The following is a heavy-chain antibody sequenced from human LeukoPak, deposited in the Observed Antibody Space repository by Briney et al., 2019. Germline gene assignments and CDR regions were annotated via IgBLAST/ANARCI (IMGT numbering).Heavy chain of an antibody. D-gene: IGHD3-10*01. CDR2: MNPNSGNT. CDR3: ARGGGFSSYGSGTYRWSDQNWFDP. J-gene: IGHJ5*02. CDR1: GYTFTSYD. Sequence: GASVKVSCKASGYTFTSYDINWVRQATGQGLEWMGWMNPNSGNTGYAQKFQGRVTMTRNTSISTAYMELSRLRSDDTAVYYCARGGGFSSYGSGTYRWSDQNWFDPWGQGTLVTVSS. V-gene: IGHV1-8*01.